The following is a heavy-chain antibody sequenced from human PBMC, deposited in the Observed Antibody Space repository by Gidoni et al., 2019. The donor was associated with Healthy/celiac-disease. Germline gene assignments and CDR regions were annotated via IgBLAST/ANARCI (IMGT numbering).Heavy chain of an antibody. J-gene: IGHJ4*02. D-gene: IGHD1-1*01. Sequence: EVQLVASGGGLVQPGRSLRLSCTASGFPFGYYAMSWFRQAPGKGLEWVGFIRSKAYGGTTEYAASVKGRFTISRDDSKSIAYLQMNSLKTEDTAVYYCTRTSFYKDDYWGQGTLVTVSS. CDR3: TRTSFYKDDY. V-gene: IGHV3-49*03. CDR2: IRSKAYGGTT. CDR1: GFPFGYYA.